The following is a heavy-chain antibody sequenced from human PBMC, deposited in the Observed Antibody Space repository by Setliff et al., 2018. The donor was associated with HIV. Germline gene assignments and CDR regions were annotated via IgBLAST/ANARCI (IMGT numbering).Heavy chain of an antibody. CDR2: ISGSGGST. CDR1: TFSVSEYA. D-gene: IGHD5-12*01. CDR3: ARDYSGYDYHTGDY. V-gene: IGHV3-23*01. Sequence: GVLRLSCAASTFSVSEYAMSWVRQAPGKGLEWVSAISGSGGSTYYADSVKGRFTISRDNAKNSLYLQMNSLRAEETAVYYCARDYSGYDYHTGDYWGQGTLVTVSS. J-gene: IGHJ4*02.